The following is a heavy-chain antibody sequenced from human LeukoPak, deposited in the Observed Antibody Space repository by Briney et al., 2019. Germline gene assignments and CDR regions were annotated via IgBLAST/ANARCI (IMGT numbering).Heavy chain of an antibody. J-gene: IGHJ4*02. CDR3: AKDPTDFDSSGQTYFDY. D-gene: IGHD3-22*01. Sequence: GGTLRLSCAASGFIFSHYGMNWVRQAPGKGLEWVSGITSRSTTYYADSVKGRFTISRDNFKNTLYLQMNSLRAEDTAVYYCAKDPTDFDSSGQTYFDYWGQGTLVTVSS. CDR2: ITSRSTT. CDR1: GFIFSHYG. V-gene: IGHV3-23*01.